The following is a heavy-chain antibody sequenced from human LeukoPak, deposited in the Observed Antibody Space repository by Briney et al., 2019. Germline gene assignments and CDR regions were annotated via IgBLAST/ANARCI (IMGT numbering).Heavy chain of an antibody. Sequence: SETLSLTCTVSGGSISPYYWSWIRQPPGKGLEWIGEINHSGSTNYNPSLMSRVTISVDTSKNQFSLKLSSVTAADTAVYFCARQNYGSAPLRYWGQGTLVTVSS. CDR1: GGSISPYY. D-gene: IGHD3-10*01. CDR3: ARQNYGSAPLRY. CDR2: INHSGST. J-gene: IGHJ4*02. V-gene: IGHV4-34*01.